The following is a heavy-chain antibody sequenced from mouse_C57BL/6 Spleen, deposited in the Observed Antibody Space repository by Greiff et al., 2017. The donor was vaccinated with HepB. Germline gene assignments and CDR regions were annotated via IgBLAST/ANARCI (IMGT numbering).Heavy chain of an antibody. V-gene: IGHV1-19*01. J-gene: IGHJ3*01. CDR1: GYTFTDYY. CDR3: ARCLGYDGAWFAY. D-gene: IGHD2-2*01. Sequence: VQLQQSGPVLVKPGASVKMSCKASGYTFTDYYMNWVKQSHGKSLEWIGVINPYNGGTSYNQKFKGKATLTVDKSSSTAYMELNSLTSEDSAVYYCARCLGYDGAWFAYWGQGTLVTVSA. CDR2: INPYNGGT.